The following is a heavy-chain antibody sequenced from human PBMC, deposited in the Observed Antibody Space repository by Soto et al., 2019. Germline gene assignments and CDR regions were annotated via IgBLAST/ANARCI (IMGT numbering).Heavy chain of an antibody. D-gene: IGHD6-13*01. CDR3: ARGYSSSWYPGHGAFDI. J-gene: IGHJ3*02. CDR1: GYTFTSYA. CDR2: INAGNGNT. V-gene: IGHV1-3*01. Sequence: ASVKVSCKASGYTFTSYAMHWVRQAPGQRLEWMGWINAGNGNTEYSQKFQGRVTITRDTSASTAYMELSSLRSEDTAVYYCARGYSSSWYPGHGAFDIWGQGTMVTVSS.